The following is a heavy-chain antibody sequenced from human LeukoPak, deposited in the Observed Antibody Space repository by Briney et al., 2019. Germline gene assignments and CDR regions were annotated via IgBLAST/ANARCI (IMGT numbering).Heavy chain of an antibody. V-gene: IGHV3-21*01. Sequence: GGSLRLSCAAPGFTFSSYSMNWGRQAPGKGLEWVSSISSSSSYIYYADSVKGRFTISRDNAKNSLYLQMNSLRAEDTAVYYCARDLNKRAIFGVVNTNWFDPWGQGTLVTVSS. CDR2: ISSSSSYI. CDR1: GFTFSSYS. CDR3: ARDLNKRAIFGVVNTNWFDP. J-gene: IGHJ5*02. D-gene: IGHD3-3*01.